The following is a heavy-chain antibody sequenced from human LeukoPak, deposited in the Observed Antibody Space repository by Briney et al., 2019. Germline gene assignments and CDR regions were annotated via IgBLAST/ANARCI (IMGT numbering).Heavy chain of an antibody. V-gene: IGHV3-23*01. D-gene: IGHD2/OR15-2a*01. CDR3: AKDSVVIPAGWFDP. CDR2: ISGSGDRT. J-gene: IGHJ5*02. CDR1: GFTFSSYA. Sequence: PGGSLRLSCAASGFTFSSYAMSWVRQAPGKGLEWVSSISGSGDRTYYADSVKGRFTISRDNTKNTLFPQMNSLKAEDTALYYCAKDSVVIPAGWFDPWGQGTLVTVSS.